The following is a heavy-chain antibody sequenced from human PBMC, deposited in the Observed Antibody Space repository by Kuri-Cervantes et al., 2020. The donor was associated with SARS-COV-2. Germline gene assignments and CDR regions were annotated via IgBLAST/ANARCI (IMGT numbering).Heavy chain of an antibody. Sequence: LSLTCAASGFTFSSYDMHWVRQATGKGLEWVSAIGTAGDTYYPGSVKGRFTISRENAENSLYLQMNSLRAGDTAVYYCARGDVQSGVDAFDIWGQGTMVTVSS. CDR1: GFTFSSYD. V-gene: IGHV3-13*04. CDR3: ARGDVQSGVDAFDI. J-gene: IGHJ3*02. CDR2: IGTAGDT. D-gene: IGHD1-1*01.